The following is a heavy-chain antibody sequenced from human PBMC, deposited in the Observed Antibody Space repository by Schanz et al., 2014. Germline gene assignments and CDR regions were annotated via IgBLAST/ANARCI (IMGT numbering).Heavy chain of an antibody. CDR3: TRGGYSYALSAFDI. V-gene: IGHV1-18*01. D-gene: IGHD5-18*01. CDR2: ITAYNGDT. Sequence: QVQLVQSGAEVKKPGSSMKVSCKASGYTFTSHGISWVRQAPGQGLEWMGWITAYNGDTNYALKLQGRVTMTTDTSTGTTQLELRSLRSDDTATYYCTRGGYSYALSAFDIWGQGTMVTVSS. CDR1: GYTFTSHG. J-gene: IGHJ3*02.